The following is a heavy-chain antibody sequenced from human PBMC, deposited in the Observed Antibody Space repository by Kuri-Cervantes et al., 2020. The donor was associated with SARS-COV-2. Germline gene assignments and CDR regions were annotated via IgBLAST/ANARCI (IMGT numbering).Heavy chain of an antibody. D-gene: IGHD2-2*01. CDR3: AREGHEIVVVPAATSYYYYGMDV. Sequence: GESLKISCAASGFTFRNYSLNWVRQAPGKGLEWVSYISGSSRTTFYAESVKGRFTISRDNAKNSLYLQMNSLRDEDTAVYYCAREGHEIVVVPAATSYYYYGMDVWGQGTTGTVSS. CDR2: ISGSSRTT. V-gene: IGHV3-48*02. J-gene: IGHJ6*02. CDR1: GFTFRNYS.